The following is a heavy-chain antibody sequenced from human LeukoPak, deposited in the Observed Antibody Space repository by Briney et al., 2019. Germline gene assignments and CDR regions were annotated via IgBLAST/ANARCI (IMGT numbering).Heavy chain of an antibody. CDR3: ARLPIVVITSGGY. CDR1: GFIVSSNY. J-gene: IGHJ4*02. Sequence: SGGSLRLSCAASGFIVSSNYMTWVRQAPGEGLEWLSVIYSDGSTYYADSVKGRFTILRDNSKNTLYLQMNSLRAEDTAVYYCARLPIVVITSGGYWGQGTLVTVS. D-gene: IGHD3-22*01. CDR2: IYSDGST. V-gene: IGHV3-53*01.